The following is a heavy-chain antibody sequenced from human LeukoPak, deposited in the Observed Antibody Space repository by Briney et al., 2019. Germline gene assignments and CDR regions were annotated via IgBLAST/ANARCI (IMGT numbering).Heavy chain of an antibody. D-gene: IGHD6-19*01. J-gene: IGHJ4*02. V-gene: IGHV3-7*01. CDR3: ARGGGSGWYPRLHFDY. CDR1: GFPFSSYW. Sequence: GGSLRLSCVASGFPFSSYWMTWVRQAPGKGLEWVANIKQDGSEKYYVDSVKGRFTISRDNAKNSLYLQMNSLRAEDTAVYYCARGGGSGWYPRLHFDYWGQGTLVTVSS. CDR2: IKQDGSEK.